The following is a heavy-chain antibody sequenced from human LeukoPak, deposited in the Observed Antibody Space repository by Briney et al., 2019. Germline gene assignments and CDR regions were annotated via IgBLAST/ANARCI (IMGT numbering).Heavy chain of an antibody. Sequence: ASVKVSCKASGYTFTSYYMHWVRQAPGQGLEWMGIINPSGGSTSYAQKFQGRVTMTRDTSIGTAYMELSWLRSDDTAVYYCARRLCSGDTCYHNDYRGQGTLVTVSS. D-gene: IGHD2-15*01. CDR3: ARRLCSGDTCYHNDY. V-gene: IGHV1-46*01. CDR1: GYTFTSYY. CDR2: INPSGGST. J-gene: IGHJ4*02.